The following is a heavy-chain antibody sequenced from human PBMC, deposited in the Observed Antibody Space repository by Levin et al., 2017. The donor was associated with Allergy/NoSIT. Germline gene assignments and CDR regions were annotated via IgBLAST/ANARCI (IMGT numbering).Heavy chain of an antibody. Sequence: SETLSLTCTVSGDSISSDNYYWGWIRQPPGKGLEWIGNIYYSGSTYYNPSLKSRLTISVDTSKNQFSLKLSSVTAADTAVYYCARLRTAIEAGLDYWGLGTLVTVSS. CDR3: ARLRTAIEAGLDY. J-gene: IGHJ4*02. CDR1: GDSISSDNYY. CDR2: IYYSGST. V-gene: IGHV4-39*01. D-gene: IGHD5-18*01.